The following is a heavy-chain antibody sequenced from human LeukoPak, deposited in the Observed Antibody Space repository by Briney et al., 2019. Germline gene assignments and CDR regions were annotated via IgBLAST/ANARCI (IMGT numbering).Heavy chain of an antibody. V-gene: IGHV1-2*02. J-gene: IGHJ4*02. D-gene: IGHD4-11*01. CDR3: ARDVHAVTTEAVDY. Sequence: ASVKVSCKASGYTFTDYYMHWVRQAPGQGLAWMGWINPNSGGTNYAQKFQGRVTMTRDTSISTAYLELSRLRSDDTAVYYCARDVHAVTTEAVDYWGQGTLVTVSS. CDR1: GYTFTDYY. CDR2: INPNSGGT.